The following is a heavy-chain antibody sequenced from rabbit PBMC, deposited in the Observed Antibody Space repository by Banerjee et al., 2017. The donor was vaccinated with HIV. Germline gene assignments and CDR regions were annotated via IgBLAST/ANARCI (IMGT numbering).Heavy chain of an antibody. Sequence: QEQLEESGGDLVKPEGSLTLTCTASGFDFSSGRMCWVRQAPGKRPEWIAWIYNGDGSTYYASWAKGRFTISKTSSTTVTLQMTSLTAADTATYFCARDLAGVIGWNFNLWGPGTLVTVS. V-gene: IGHV1S45*01. CDR2: IYNGDGST. J-gene: IGHJ4*01. CDR1: GFDFSSGR. D-gene: IGHD4-1*01. CDR3: ARDLAGVIGWNFNL.